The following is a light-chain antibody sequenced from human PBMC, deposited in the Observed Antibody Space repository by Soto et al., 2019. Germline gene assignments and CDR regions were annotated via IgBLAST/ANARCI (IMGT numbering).Light chain of an antibody. CDR3: QQYESYPMT. V-gene: IGKV1-5*03. CDR1: QSISTW. Sequence: DSQMTQYPSTLSASVGDRVTITCRASQSISTWLAWYQQKPGKAPKILISKASTLQSGVPPRFSGSGSGTDFTLTISSLQPDDCASYYCQQYESYPMTFGGGTQVEIK. CDR2: KAS. J-gene: IGKJ4*01.